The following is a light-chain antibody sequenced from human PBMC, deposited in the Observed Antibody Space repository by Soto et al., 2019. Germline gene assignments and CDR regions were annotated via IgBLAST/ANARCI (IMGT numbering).Light chain of an antibody. CDR2: KAS. J-gene: IGKJ1*01. V-gene: IGKV1-5*03. Sequence: DIQMTQSPSTLSASVGERVTITCRASQSIGSYLAWYQQKPGKAPKLLIYKASSLESGVPLRFTGSGSGTEFTLTISSLQPDDFATYYCQQCNSYWTFGQGTKVDIK. CDR3: QQCNSYWT. CDR1: QSIGSY.